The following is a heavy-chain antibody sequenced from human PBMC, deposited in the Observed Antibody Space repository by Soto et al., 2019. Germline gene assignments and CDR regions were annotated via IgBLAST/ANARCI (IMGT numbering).Heavy chain of an antibody. D-gene: IGHD3-16*02. V-gene: IGHV3-23*01. CDR2: ISGSTI. Sequence: EVQLLESGGGLVQPGGSLRVSCAASGFTFSSYAMSWVRQAPGKGLEWVSGISGSTIYYADSVKGRFTISRDNAKNSLYLQMNSLRAEDTAVYYCARDPVWGSYRHEFDYWGQGTLVTVSS. CDR3: ARDPVWGSYRHEFDY. CDR1: GFTFSSYA. J-gene: IGHJ4*02.